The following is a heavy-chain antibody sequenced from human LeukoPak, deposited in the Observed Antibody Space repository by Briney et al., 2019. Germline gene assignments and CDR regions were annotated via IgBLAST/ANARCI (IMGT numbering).Heavy chain of an antibody. D-gene: IGHD6-13*01. Sequence: SETLSLTCTVSGGSISSYYWSWIRQPPGKELEWAGYIYYSGTTKYNPSLKSRVSISVDTSKNQFSLKLSSVTAADTAVYYCARGVYIAAAQYAYWGQGTLVTVSS. CDR3: ARGVYIAAAQYAY. CDR1: GGSISSYY. J-gene: IGHJ4*02. V-gene: IGHV4-59*01. CDR2: IYYSGTT.